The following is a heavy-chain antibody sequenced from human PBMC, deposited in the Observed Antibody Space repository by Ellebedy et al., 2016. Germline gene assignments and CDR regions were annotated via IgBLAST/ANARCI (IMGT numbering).Heavy chain of an antibody. CDR1: GYTLTELS. CDR3: ARGGPIIVVVPAAIGAVGDV. D-gene: IGHD2-2*02. V-gene: IGHV1-2*02. CDR2: INPNSGGT. Sequence: ASVKVSCXVSGYTLTELSMHWVRQAPGKGLEWMGWINPNSGGTNYAQKFQGRVTMTRDTSISTAYMELSRLRSDDTAVYYCARGGPIIVVVPAAIGAVGDVWGKGTTVTVSS. J-gene: IGHJ6*04.